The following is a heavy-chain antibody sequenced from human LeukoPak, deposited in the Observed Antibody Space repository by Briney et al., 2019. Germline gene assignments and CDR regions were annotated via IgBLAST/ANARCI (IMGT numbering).Heavy chain of an antibody. J-gene: IGHJ4*02. V-gene: IGHV3-30-3*01. CDR3: ARAQAISAADF. CDR1: GFTFSSHW. CDR2: ISSDGTNP. D-gene: IGHD6-6*01. Sequence: GGSLRLSCAASGFTFSSHWMHWVRQAPGAGLDWVAVISSDGTNPYHAESVRGRFTISRDNSKNTLYLQMHFLRLDDTAIYYCARAQAISAADFWGQGALVTVSS.